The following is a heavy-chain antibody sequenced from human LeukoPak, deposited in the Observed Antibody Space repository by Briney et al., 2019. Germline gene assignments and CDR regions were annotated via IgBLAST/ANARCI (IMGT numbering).Heavy chain of an antibody. V-gene: IGHV3-7*01. D-gene: IGHD4-23*01. CDR1: GFTFSSYW. CDR3: ARDSEVRGNSGDY. J-gene: IGHJ4*02. CDR2: IKQDGSEK. Sequence: QPGGSLRLSCAASGFTFSSYWMSWVRQAPGKGLEWVANIKQDGSEKYYVDSVKGRFTISRDNAKNSLYLQMNSLRAEDTAVYYCARDSEVRGNSGDYWVQGTLVTVSS.